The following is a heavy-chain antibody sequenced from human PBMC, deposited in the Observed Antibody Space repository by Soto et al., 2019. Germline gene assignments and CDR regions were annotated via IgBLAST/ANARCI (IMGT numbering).Heavy chain of an antibody. D-gene: IGHD2-2*01. CDR2: IKGKSDGGTT. CDR3: TTGTSVVPAGYHYYGMNV. CDR1: GFTFSNAC. V-gene: IGHV3-15*07. Sequence: GGSLRLSCAASGFTFSNACMNWVRQAPGKGLEWVGRIKGKSDGGTTDYAAPVKGRFTISRDDSKNTLYLQMNSLKTEDAAVYYCTTGTSVVPAGYHYYGMNVWRQETTVTVSS. J-gene: IGHJ6*02.